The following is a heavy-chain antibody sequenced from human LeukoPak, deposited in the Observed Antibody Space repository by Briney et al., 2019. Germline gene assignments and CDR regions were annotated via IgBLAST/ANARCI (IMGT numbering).Heavy chain of an antibody. J-gene: IGHJ4*02. CDR3: ARASGTLGYCSSTSCPRYFDY. CDR2: INPNSGAT. CDR1: GYTSTGYY. V-gene: IGHV1-2*06. Sequence: ASVKVSCKASGYTSTGYYMHWMRQAPAQGTERMGRINPNSGATNYAQKFQGRVTMTRDTSISKVYMELSRLRSDGTAVDYCARASGTLGYCSSTSCPRYFDYWGQGTLVTVSS. D-gene: IGHD2-2*01.